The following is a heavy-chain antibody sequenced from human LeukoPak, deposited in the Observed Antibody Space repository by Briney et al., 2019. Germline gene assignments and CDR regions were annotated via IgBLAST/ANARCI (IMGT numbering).Heavy chain of an antibody. CDR1: GGSFSGYY. D-gene: IGHD5-24*01. V-gene: IGHV4-34*01. CDR3: ARGLLEIDY. CDR2: INHSGST. J-gene: IGHJ4*02. Sequence: SETLSLTCAVYGGSFSGYYWSWIRQPPGKGLEWIGEINHSGSTNYNPSLKSRVTISVDTSKNQFSLKLSSVTAADTAVYYCARGLLEIDYWGQGTLATVSS.